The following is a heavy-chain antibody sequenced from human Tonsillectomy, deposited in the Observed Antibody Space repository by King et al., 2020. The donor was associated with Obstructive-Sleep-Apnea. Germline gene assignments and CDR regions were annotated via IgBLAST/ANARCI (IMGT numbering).Heavy chain of an antibody. CDR3: ARGDSSMGGGY. CDR1: GFTFGDYY. V-gene: IGHV3-11*06. D-gene: IGHD6-13*01. Sequence: VQLVESGGGLVKPGGSLRLSCAASGFTFGDYYMTWIRQAPGKGLEWISYITSSSSSTRYADSVKGRFTISRDNTKNSLYLEMNSLRVEDTAVYYCARGDSSMGGGYWGQGTLVTVSS. CDR2: ITSSSSST. J-gene: IGHJ4*02.